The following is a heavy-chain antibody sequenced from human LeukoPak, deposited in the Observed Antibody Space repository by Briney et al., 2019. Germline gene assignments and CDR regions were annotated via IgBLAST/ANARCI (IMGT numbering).Heavy chain of an antibody. J-gene: IGHJ4*02. CDR1: GFTFSSYA. D-gene: IGHD3-10*01. V-gene: IGHV3-23*01. Sequence: PGGSLRLSCAASGFTFSSYAMSWVRQAPGKGLEWVSAISGSGGSTYYADSVKGRFTISRDNSKNTLYLQMNSLRVEDTAVYYCAKDGYYGSGCYIYCGQGTLVTVSS. CDR3: AKDGYYGSGCYIY. CDR2: ISGSGGST.